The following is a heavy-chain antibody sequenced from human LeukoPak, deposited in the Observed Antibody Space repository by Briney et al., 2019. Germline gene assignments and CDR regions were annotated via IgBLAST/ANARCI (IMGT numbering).Heavy chain of an antibody. CDR3: ARARPHFDY. V-gene: IGHV4-59*01. CDR1: GGSINTFY. CDR2: IYYSGST. J-gene: IGHJ4*02. Sequence: SETLSLTCTVSGGSINTFYWSWIRQPPGKGLEWIGDIYYSGSTNYNPSLKSRVTISVDTSKNQFSVKLSSVTAADTAIYYCARARPHFDYWGQGTLVTVSS.